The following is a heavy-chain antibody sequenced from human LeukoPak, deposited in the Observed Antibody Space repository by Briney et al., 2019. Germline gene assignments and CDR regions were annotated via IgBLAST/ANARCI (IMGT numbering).Heavy chain of an antibody. CDR2: INHSGST. CDR3: ARLGTVRGPVGY. V-gene: IGHV4-34*01. Sequence: SETLSLTCAVYAGSFSGYYWSWIRQPPGKGLEWIGEINHSGSTNYNPSLKSRVTISVDTSKSQFSLKLSSVTAADTAVYYCARLGTVRGPVGYWGQGTLVTVSS. D-gene: IGHD3-10*01. J-gene: IGHJ4*02. CDR1: AGSFSGYY.